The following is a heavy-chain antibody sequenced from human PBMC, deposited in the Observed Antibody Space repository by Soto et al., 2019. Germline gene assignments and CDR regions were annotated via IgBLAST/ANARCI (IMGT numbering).Heavy chain of an antibody. J-gene: IGHJ5*02. D-gene: IGHD6-19*01. CDR3: AKGIGRQWRNWFDP. CDR2: ISGSGGST. CDR1: GFTFSSYA. V-gene: IGHV3-23*01. Sequence: EVQLLESGGGLVQPGGCLRLSCAASGFTFSSYAMSWVRQAPGKGLEWVSAISGSGGSTYYADSVKGRFTISRDNVKNTLYLQMNSLRAEDTAVYYCAKGIGRQWRNWFDPWGQGTLVTVSS.